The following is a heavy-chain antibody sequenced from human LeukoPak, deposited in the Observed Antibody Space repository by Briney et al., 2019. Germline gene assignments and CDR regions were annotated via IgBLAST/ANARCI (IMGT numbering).Heavy chain of an antibody. J-gene: IGHJ4*02. V-gene: IGHV3-21*01. Sequence: GGSLRLSCAASGFTFSRYSMNWVRQAPRKGLEWVSSITSSSSYIYYADSVKGQFTISRDNAKNSPYLQMNSLRAEDTAVYYCARGEVHYYGSGSDYWGQGTLVTVSS. CDR3: ARGEVHYYGSGSDY. D-gene: IGHD3-10*01. CDR2: ITSSSSYI. CDR1: GFTFSRYS.